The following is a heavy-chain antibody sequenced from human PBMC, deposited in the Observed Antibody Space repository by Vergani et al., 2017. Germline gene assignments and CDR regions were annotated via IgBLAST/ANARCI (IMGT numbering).Heavy chain of an antibody. Sequence: QLVESGGGWVQPGGSLRLSCVVSGFDFSSYIMNWVRQAPGKGLEWVSFVSTGTKSQSYAESVKGRFTISRDNAKNSLYLQMNNLRTEDTAIYYCAKQYFVSGNYLFDYWGQGTLVTVSS. CDR3: AKQYFVSGNYLFDY. CDR2: VSTGTKSQ. V-gene: IGHV3-48*01. D-gene: IGHD3-10*01. J-gene: IGHJ4*02. CDR1: GFDFSSYI.